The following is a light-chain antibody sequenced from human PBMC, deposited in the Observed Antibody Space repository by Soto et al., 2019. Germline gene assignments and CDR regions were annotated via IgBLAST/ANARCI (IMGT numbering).Light chain of an antibody. J-gene: IGLJ1*01. CDR2: EVT. V-gene: IGLV2-8*01. CDR1: GSDVGTYKY. CDR3: SSYAGSNNFV. Sequence: QSVLSQPPSASGSPGQSVTTSCTGTGSDVGTYKYVSWYQQHPGKAPKLMIYEVTKRPSGVPDRFSGSKSGNTASLTVSGLQAEDEADYYCSSYAGSNNFVFGTGTKVTVL.